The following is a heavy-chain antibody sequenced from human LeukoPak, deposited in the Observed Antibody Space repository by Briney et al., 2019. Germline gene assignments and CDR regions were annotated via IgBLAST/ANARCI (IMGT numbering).Heavy chain of an antibody. D-gene: IGHD6-6*01. J-gene: IGHJ4*02. CDR3: ARHTFARPFDS. CDR1: GASIFGSY. Sequence: SETLSLTCTVSGASIFGSYWSWIRQSPGKGLEWIGYIYYTGDSNYNPSLKSRATTSLDTSRSQFSLMLSSVTAADTAIYYCARHTFARPFDSWGQGTLVTVSS. CDR2: IYYTGDS. V-gene: IGHV4-59*08.